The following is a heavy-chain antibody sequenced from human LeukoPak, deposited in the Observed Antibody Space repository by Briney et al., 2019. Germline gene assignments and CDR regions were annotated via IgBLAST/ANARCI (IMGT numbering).Heavy chain of an antibody. CDR2: INHSGDT. V-gene: IGHV4-34*01. Sequence: PSETLSLTCAVYVGSFSGYHWSWIRQPPGKGLEWIGEINHSGDTNYSPSLKSRVTISSDTSKNQFSLRMASLTAADTAVYYCARQGRISAFDLWGQGNLVIVSS. D-gene: IGHD2-21*01. CDR1: VGSFSGYH. J-gene: IGHJ4*02. CDR3: ARQGRISAFDL.